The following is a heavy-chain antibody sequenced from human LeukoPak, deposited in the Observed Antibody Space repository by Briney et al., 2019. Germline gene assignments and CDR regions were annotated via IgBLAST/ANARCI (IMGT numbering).Heavy chain of an antibody. CDR3: AKGGTVKPGNYFDY. CDR1: GGSISSSSSIC. CDR2: IYHSGAT. D-gene: IGHD4-17*01. Sequence: SETLSLTCAVSGGSISSSSSICWTWVRQPPGKGLEWIGEIYHSGATNYNPSLKSRVTMLLDKSKNQFSLKLNSVTAADTAVYYCAKGGTVKPGNYFDYWGQGTLVTVSS. V-gene: IGHV4-4*02. J-gene: IGHJ4*02.